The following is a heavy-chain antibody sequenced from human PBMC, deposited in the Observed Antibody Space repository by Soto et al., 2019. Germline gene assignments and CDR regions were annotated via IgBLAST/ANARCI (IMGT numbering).Heavy chain of an antibody. CDR1: GYTFIDYY. J-gene: IGHJ5*01. D-gene: IGHD6-13*01. CDR3: ARASAASTSWFVY. V-gene: IGHV1-2*02. Sequence: ASVKVSCKPSGYTFIDYYIHWVRQAPGQGLEWMGWFNPRTGGANSAQKFQGRVTLTKNTAITTVYLEVNRLTSDDTALYYCARASAASTSWFVYWGQGTLVTVSS. CDR2: FNPRTGGA.